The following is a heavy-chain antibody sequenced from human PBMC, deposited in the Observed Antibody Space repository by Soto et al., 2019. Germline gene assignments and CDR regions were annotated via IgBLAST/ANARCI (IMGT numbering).Heavy chain of an antibody. CDR1: GFTFSSYE. CDR2: ISSSGSTI. V-gene: IGHV3-48*03. D-gene: IGHD6-25*01. CDR3: ARDRLRFDL. Sequence: QLEGSLILSCASSGFTFSSYEINWVRQAPGKGLEWVSYISSSGSTIYYADAVKGRFTISRDNAKNLLYLQMNSLRADDTAVYYRARDRLRFDLWGRGTLVTVSS. J-gene: IGHJ2*01.